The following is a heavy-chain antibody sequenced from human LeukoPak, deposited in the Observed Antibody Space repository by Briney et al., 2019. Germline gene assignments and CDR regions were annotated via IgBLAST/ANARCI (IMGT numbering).Heavy chain of an antibody. D-gene: IGHD1-26*01. V-gene: IGHV3-21*01. CDR3: ARALLGAFDI. CDR2: ISSSSSYI. Sequence: GGSLRLSCAASGFTFSSYSMNWVRHAPGKGLEWVSSISSSSSYIYYADSVKGRFTISRDNAKNSLYLQMNSLRAEDTAVYYCARALLGAFDIWGQGTMVTVSS. CDR1: GFTFSSYS. J-gene: IGHJ3*02.